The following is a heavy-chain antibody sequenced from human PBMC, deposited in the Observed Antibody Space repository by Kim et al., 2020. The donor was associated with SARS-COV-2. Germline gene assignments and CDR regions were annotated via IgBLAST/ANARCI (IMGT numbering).Heavy chain of an antibody. V-gene: IGHV1-69*13. CDR1: GGTFSSYA. Sequence: SVKVSCKASGGTFSSYAISWVRQAPGQGLEWMGGIIPIFGTANYAQKFQGRVTITADESTSTAYMELSSLRSEDTAVYYCAGNYDYVWGSYIPYYYGMDVCGQGTTVTVSS. J-gene: IGHJ6*02. CDR2: IIPIFGTA. D-gene: IGHD3-16*01. CDR3: AGNYDYVWGSYIPYYYGMDV.